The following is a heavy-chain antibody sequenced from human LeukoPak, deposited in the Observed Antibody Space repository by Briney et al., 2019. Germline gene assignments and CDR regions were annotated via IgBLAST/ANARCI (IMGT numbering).Heavy chain of an antibody. D-gene: IGHD5-24*01. CDR1: GDSISTYY. V-gene: IGHV4-59*01. CDR2: IYYSGST. J-gene: IGHJ4*02. CDR3: ARLASGRWLQLYYFDY. Sequence: SETLSLTCTVSGDSISTYYWSWIRQPPGKGLESIGYIYYSGSTNYNPSLKSRVTISVDTSKNQFSLKLSSVTAADTAVYYCARLASGRWLQLYYFDYWGQGTLVTVSS.